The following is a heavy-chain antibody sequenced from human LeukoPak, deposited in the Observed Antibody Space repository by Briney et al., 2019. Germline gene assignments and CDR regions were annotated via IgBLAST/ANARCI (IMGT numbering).Heavy chain of an antibody. D-gene: IGHD4-17*01. J-gene: IGHJ3*02. CDR2: ISSSSSYI. Sequence: KSGGSLRLSCAASGFTFSSYSMNWVRQAPGKGLEWVSSISSSSSYIYYADSVKGRFTISRDNAKNSLYLQMNSLRAEDTAVYYCARVDDYGDYVWRDAFDIWGQGTMVTVSS. V-gene: IGHV3-21*01. CDR3: ARVDDYGDYVWRDAFDI. CDR1: GFTFSSYS.